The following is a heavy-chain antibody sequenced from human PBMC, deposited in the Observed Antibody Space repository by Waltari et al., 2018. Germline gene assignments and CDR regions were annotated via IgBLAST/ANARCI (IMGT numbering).Heavy chain of an antibody. J-gene: IGHJ5*01. CDR1: GYSISNGYY. CDR2: ISYNGNP. Sequence: QVQLQESDPGLVQPSETLSLTCTVAGYSISNGYYWGWIRLPPGRELEWIANISYNGNPHDNPSHKSRVRIQVDTSKKKFSLKLTSVTAADPAIYYCARGYNTGWYNSWGHGTLVTVSS. D-gene: IGHD2-8*02. CDR3: ARGYNTGWYNS. V-gene: IGHV4-38-2*02.